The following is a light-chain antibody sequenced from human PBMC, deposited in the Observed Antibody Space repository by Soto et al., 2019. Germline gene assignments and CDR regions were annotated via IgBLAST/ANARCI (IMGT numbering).Light chain of an antibody. CDR2: GAS. CDR3: QTSYSTPPT. J-gene: IGKJ1*01. V-gene: IGKV3-15*01. Sequence: EIVMTQSPASLYVTPGERVTLSCRASQSVNRQVLWYQHRPGQAPRLLIYGASTSATGIPARFSGSGSGTEFTLTISSLQPEDFATYYCQTSYSTPPTFGQGT. CDR1: QSVNRQ.